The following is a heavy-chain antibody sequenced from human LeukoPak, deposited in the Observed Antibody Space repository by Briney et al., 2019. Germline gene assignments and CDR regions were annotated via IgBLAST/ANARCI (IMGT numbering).Heavy chain of an antibody. Sequence: SGGSLRLSCAASGFTFSSYGMSWVRQAPGKGLEWVSVIYSGGSTYYADSVKGRFTISRDNSKNTLYLQMNSLRAEDTAVYYCARDRGGGGYFDYWGQGTLVTVSS. D-gene: IGHD3-10*01. V-gene: IGHV3-53*01. CDR2: IYSGGST. J-gene: IGHJ4*02. CDR3: ARDRGGGGYFDY. CDR1: GFTFSSYG.